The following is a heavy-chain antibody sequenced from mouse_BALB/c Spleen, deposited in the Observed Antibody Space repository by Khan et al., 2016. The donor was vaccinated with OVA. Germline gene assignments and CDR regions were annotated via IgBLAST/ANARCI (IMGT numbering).Heavy chain of an antibody. CDR3: ARDGNYMDY. CDR2: IYYRGSI. J-gene: IGHJ4*01. V-gene: IGHV3-1*02. CDR1: GYSITSGYS. Sequence: VQLKQSGPDLVKPSQSLALTCTVTGYSITSGYSWHWIRQFPGNKLEWMGYIYYRGSINYNPSLKSRISITRDTSKNQVFLQLISGTTEDTATYYCARDGNYMDYWGQGTSVTVSS. D-gene: IGHD2-1*01.